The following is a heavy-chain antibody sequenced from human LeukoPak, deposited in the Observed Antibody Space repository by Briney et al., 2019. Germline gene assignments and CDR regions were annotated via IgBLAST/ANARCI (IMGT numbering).Heavy chain of an antibody. J-gene: IGHJ4*02. Sequence: PSETLSLTCAVSGGSISSSNWWSWVRQPPGKGLEWIGEIYHSGSTNYNPSLSSRITISVDKSKNQFSLKLNSVTAADAAVYYCARRAATALDYWGQGTLVTVSS. V-gene: IGHV4-4*02. CDR3: ARRAATALDY. CDR1: GGSISSSNW. CDR2: IYHSGST. D-gene: IGHD6-13*01.